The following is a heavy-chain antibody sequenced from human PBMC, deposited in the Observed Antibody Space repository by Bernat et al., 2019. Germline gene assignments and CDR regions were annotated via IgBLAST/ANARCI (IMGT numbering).Heavy chain of an antibody. CDR1: GFTFTRSA. CDR2: IVVGSGNT. CDR3: AAVRRRVLVDA. V-gene: IGHV1-58*01. Sequence: MQLVQSGPEVKKPGTSVKVSCKASGFTFTRSAVQWVRQARGHRLEWIGWIVVGSGNTNYAQKFQERVTITRDMSTSTAYMEMRSVRCEETAEYYCAAVRRRVLVDAWGQGTLVTVSS. J-gene: IGHJ5*02. D-gene: IGHD2-8*02.